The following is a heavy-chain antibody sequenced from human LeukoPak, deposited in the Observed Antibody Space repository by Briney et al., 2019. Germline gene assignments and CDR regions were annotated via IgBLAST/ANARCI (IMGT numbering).Heavy chain of an antibody. J-gene: IGHJ4*02. CDR2: INPNSGGT. Sequence: GASVKVSCKASGYTFTSYDITWVRQVSGQGLEWMGWINPNSGGTNYAQKFQGRVTMTRDTSISTAYMELSRLRSDDTAVYYCARWGSMVRGVTKYFDYWGQGTLVTVSS. CDR3: ARWGSMVRGVTKYFDY. V-gene: IGHV1-2*02. D-gene: IGHD3-10*01. CDR1: GYTFTSYD.